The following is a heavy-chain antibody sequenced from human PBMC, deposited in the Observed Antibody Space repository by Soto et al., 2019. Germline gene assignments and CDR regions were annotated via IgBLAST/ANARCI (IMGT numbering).Heavy chain of an antibody. D-gene: IGHD3-3*01. V-gene: IGHV4-39*01. CDR1: GVSITSSSYF. Sequence: ETLSLTCTVSGVSITSSSYFWGWIRQPPGKGLEWIGSIYYSGSTSYNPSLQSRVTVSVDTSKNQFSLKLSTVTAADTAVYYCARRPLYEGSEATSNWFDPWGQGTLVTVS. CDR2: IYYSGST. CDR3: ARRPLYEGSEATSNWFDP. J-gene: IGHJ5*02.